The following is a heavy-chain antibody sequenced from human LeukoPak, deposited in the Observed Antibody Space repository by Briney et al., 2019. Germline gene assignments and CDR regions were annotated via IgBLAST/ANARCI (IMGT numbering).Heavy chain of an antibody. CDR3: ARVDTAMVIDY. Sequence: ASVKVSCKASGYTFSGYYMHWVRQAPAQGLEWMGRIIPILGIANYAQKFQGRVTITADKSTSTAYMELSSLRSEDTAVYYCARVDTAMVIDYWGQGTLVTVSS. D-gene: IGHD5-18*01. CDR2: IIPILGIA. V-gene: IGHV1-69*02. J-gene: IGHJ4*02. CDR1: GYTFSGYY.